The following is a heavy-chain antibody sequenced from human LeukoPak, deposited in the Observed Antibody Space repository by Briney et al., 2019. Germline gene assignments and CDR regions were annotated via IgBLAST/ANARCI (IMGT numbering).Heavy chain of an antibody. CDR3: VTGQWLVPVSY. CDR1: GGSFSGYY. Sequence: SETLSLTRAVYGGSFSGYYWSWIRQPPGKGLEWIGEINHSGSTNYNPSLKSQVTISEDTSKNQFSLKLNSVTAADTAVYYCVTGQWLVPVSYWGQGTVVTVSS. V-gene: IGHV4-34*01. J-gene: IGHJ4*02. D-gene: IGHD6-19*01. CDR2: INHSGST.